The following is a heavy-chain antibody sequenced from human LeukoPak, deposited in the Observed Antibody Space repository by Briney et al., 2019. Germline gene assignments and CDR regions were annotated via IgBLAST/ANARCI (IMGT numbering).Heavy chain of an antibody. CDR2: IYYSGST. D-gene: IGHD6-6*01. CDR3: ARDVDDDAFDI. Sequence: SETPSLTCTVSGDSISSYYWSWIRQPPGKGLEWIGYIYYSGSTNYNPSLKSRVTISVDTSKNQFSLKLSSVTAADTAVYYCARDVDDDAFDIWGQGTMVTVSS. CDR1: GDSISSYY. J-gene: IGHJ3*02. V-gene: IGHV4-59*01.